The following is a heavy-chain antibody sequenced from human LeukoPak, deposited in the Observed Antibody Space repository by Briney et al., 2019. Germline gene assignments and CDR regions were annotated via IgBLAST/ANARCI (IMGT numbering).Heavy chain of an antibody. J-gene: IGHJ4*02. CDR3: TTLDFDY. Sequence: GGPLRLSCAASGFTFSGSDMHWVRQASGKGLEWVGRIRNKANSYATAYAASVKGRFTISRDDSKNTAYLQMNSLKTEDTALYYCTTLDFDYWGQGTLVTVSS. CDR2: IRNKANSYAT. CDR1: GFTFSGSD. V-gene: IGHV3-73*01.